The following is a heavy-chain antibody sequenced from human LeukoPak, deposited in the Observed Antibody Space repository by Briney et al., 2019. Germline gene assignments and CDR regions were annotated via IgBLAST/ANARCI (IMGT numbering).Heavy chain of an antibody. CDR1: GGSISRYY. D-gene: IGHD1/OR15-1a*01. CDR3: ARRRTATSLPDY. J-gene: IGHJ4*02. Sequence: SETLSLTCTVSGGSISRYYWSWIRQPPGKGLEWIGYNYYSGNTNYNPSLKSRVTTSVDTSKNQFSLKLSSVTAADTAVYYCARRRTATSLPDYWGQGTLVTVSS. V-gene: IGHV4-59*13. CDR2: NYYSGNT.